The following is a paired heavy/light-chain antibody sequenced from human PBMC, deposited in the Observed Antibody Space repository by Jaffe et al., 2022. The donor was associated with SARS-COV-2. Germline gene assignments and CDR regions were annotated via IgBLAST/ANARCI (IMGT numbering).Heavy chain of an antibody. CDR2: ISTDGSRA. CDR1: GFTFSSYW. V-gene: IGHV3-74*03. CDR3: TRADGGPHTFDY. J-gene: IGHJ4*02. Sequence: EVQLAESGGGLVQPGGSLRLSCAASGFTFSSYWMHWVRQVPGKGLVWVSHISTDGSRATYADSVKGRFTISRDNAKNTLYLQMSGLRAEDTAVYYCTRADGGPHTFDYWGQGTLVTVSS. D-gene: IGHD2-15*01.
Light chain of an antibody. Sequence: DIVMTQSPDSLAVSLGERATINCKSSQSILYSSNNKNHLTWYQQKPGQPPKLLIYWASTRESGVPDRFSGSGSGTDFTLTISSLQAEDVAVYYCQQYYSSPYTFGQGTKLEIK. CDR2: WAS. CDR3: QQYYSSPYT. V-gene: IGKV4-1*01. CDR1: QSILYSSNNKNH. J-gene: IGKJ2*01.